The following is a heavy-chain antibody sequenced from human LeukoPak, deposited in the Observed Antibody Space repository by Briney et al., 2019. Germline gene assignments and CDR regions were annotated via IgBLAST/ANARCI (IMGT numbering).Heavy chain of an antibody. J-gene: IGHJ4*02. CDR3: ASVSYDSSGYYSDFDY. CDR2: IYSGGST. CDR1: GFTVSSNY. V-gene: IGHV3-53*01. D-gene: IGHD3-22*01. Sequence: GGSLRLSCAASGFTVSSNYMNWVRQAPGKGLEWVSVIYSGGSTYYADSVKGRFTISRDNSKNTLYLQMNSLRAEDTALYYCASVSYDSSGYYSDFDYWGQGTLVTVSS.